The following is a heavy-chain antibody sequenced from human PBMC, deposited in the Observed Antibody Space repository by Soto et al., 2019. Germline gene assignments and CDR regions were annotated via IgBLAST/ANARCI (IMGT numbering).Heavy chain of an antibody. Sequence: ASVKVSCKASGYTFTSYGISWVRQAPGQGLEWMGWISAYNGNTNYAQKLQGRVTMTTDTSTSTAYMELRSLRSDDTAVYYCAKDRSLGSVTPRFDTDHWGQGVLVTV. CDR1: GYTFTSYG. CDR3: AKDRSLGSVTPRFDTDH. J-gene: IGHJ4*02. V-gene: IGHV1-18*01. D-gene: IGHD3-10*01. CDR2: ISAYNGNT.